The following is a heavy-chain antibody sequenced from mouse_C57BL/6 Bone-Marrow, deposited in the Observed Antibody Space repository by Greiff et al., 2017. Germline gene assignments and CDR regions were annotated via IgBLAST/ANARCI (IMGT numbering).Heavy chain of an antibody. V-gene: IGHV1-55*01. CDR1: GYTFTSYW. Sequence: QVQLQQPGAELVKPGASVKMSCKASGYTFTSYWITWVKQRPGQGLEWIGDIYPGSGSTNYNEKFKSKATLTVDTSSSTAYMQLSSLTSEDSAVYYCASRLNGGLSPHYFDYWGQGTTLTVSS. CDR2: IYPGSGST. D-gene: IGHD2-2*01. J-gene: IGHJ2*01. CDR3: ASRLNGGLSPHYFDY.